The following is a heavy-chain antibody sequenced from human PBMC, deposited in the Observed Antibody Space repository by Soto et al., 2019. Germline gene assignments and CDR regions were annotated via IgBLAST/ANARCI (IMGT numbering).Heavy chain of an antibody. Sequence: QVQLQESGPGLVKPSDTLSLTCRVSGYFISSGHRWGWIRQPPGKGLEWLGHINYSGSIYHDPSLKSRVTMSLDTAKGQFSLGLSSVTAVDTAVYYCGRIGGIVLGGPIDYWGQGTLVTVSS. CDR1: GYFISSGHR. CDR2: INYSGSI. CDR3: GRIGGIVLGGPIDY. V-gene: IGHV4-28*05. D-gene: IGHD1-26*01. J-gene: IGHJ4*02.